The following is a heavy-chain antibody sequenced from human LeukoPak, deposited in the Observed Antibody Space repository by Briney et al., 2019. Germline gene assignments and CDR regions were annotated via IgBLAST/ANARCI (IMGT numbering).Heavy chain of an antibody. D-gene: IGHD1-26*01. CDR2: IQQDGSEK. CDR3: ARDGGYSGTYPVR. V-gene: IGHV3-7*01. Sequence: VGSLRLSCAASGFTFSSYWMSWVRQAPGKGLEWVANIQQDGSEKYYADPVKGRFTISRDNAKNSLYLQMNSLRAEDTAVYYCARDGGYSGTYPVRWGQGTVVTVSS. J-gene: IGHJ4*01. CDR1: GFTFSSYW.